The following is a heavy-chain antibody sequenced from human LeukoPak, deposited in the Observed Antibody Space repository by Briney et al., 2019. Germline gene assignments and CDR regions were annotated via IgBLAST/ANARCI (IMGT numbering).Heavy chain of an antibody. CDR1: GGSISSGGYY. J-gene: IGHJ6*02. D-gene: IGHD4-23*01. Sequence: PSETLSLTCTVSGGSISSGGYYWSWIRQHPGKGLEWIGYIYYSGSTYYNPSLKSRVTISVDTSKNQFSLKLSSVTAADTAVYYCAREVGYSGYGYGGNSANYYYGMDVWGQGTTVTVSS. V-gene: IGHV4-31*03. CDR3: AREVGYSGYGYGGNSANYYYGMDV. CDR2: IYYSGST.